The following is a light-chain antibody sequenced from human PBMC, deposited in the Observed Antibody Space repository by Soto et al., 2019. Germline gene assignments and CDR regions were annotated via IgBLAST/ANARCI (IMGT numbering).Light chain of an antibody. CDR1: INDVGGYNY. J-gene: IGLJ1*01. CDR2: QVT. Sequence: QSAMTQPPSASGSPGQPVTISCAGTINDVGGYNYVSWYQQHPGKVPQLMIYQVTKRPSGVPDRFAASKSDTTASLTISGLQAEDEGDYYCMSYAGGNRFVFGTGTRSPS. V-gene: IGLV2-8*01. CDR3: MSYAGGNRFV.